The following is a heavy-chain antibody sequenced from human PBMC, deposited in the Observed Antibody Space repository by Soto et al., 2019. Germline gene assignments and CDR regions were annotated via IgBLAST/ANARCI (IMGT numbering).Heavy chain of an antibody. CDR3: ADGLHCGGDCPISEYFHH. D-gene: IGHD2-21*02. Sequence: SETLSLTCTVPGGSISSPYYFWGWIRQSPGKGLEWIGSVYYSGRTYYNPSLKSRVTISVDTSKNHFSPKLKSVTAADTAVYYCADGLHCGGDCPISEYFHHWGQGTLVTVSS. V-gene: IGHV4-39*02. CDR2: VYYSGRT. J-gene: IGHJ1*01. CDR1: GGSISSPYYF.